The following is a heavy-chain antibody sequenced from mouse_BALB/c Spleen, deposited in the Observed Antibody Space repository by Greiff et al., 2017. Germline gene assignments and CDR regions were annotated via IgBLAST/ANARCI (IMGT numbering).Heavy chain of an antibody. Sequence: EVKLEESGAELVRPGALVKLSCKASGFNIKDYYMHWVKQRPEQGLEWIGWIDPENGNTIYDPKFQGKASITADTSSNTAYLQLSSLTSEDTAVYYCARPFEFITTATPFAYWGQGTLVTVSA. J-gene: IGHJ3*01. V-gene: IGHV14-1*02. CDR3: ARPFEFITTATPFAY. CDR2: IDPENGNT. D-gene: IGHD1-2*01. CDR1: GFNIKDYY.